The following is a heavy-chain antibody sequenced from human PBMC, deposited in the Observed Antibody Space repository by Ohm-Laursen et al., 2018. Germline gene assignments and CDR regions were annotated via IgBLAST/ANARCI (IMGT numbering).Heavy chain of an antibody. D-gene: IGHD5-24*01. J-gene: IGHJ5*02. CDR3: ARVSRGTLQSP. V-gene: IGHV3-30*03. CDR1: GFTFNNYG. Sequence: SLRLSCAASGFTFNNYGMHWVRQAPGKGLEWVAVTSYDGSTKYYADSVKGRFTISRDNAKNSLYLQMNSLRAEDTAVYYCARVSRGTLQSPWGQGTLVTVSS. CDR2: TSYDGSTK.